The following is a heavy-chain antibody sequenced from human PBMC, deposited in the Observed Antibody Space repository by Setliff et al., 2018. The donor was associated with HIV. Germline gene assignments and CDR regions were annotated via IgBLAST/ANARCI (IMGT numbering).Heavy chain of an antibody. CDR1: GFTFSSYA. Sequence: GGSLRLSCAAPGFTFSSYAMSWVRQAPGKGLEWVSFISSSSSNIHYADSVKGRFTISRDNAKNSLYLQMNSLRAEDTAVYYCARGLFSGGWQGFWGQGTLVTVSS. CDR3: ARGLFSGGWQGF. CDR2: ISSSSSNI. D-gene: IGHD6-19*01. V-gene: IGHV3-21*01. J-gene: IGHJ4*02.